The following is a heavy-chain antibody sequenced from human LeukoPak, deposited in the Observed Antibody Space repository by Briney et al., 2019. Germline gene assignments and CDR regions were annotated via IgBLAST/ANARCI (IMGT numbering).Heavy chain of an antibody. CDR3: TRGPRFGELLWHWFDP. J-gene: IGHJ5*02. D-gene: IGHD3-10*01. V-gene: IGHV4-59*08. CDR1: DDSLNNYY. Sequence: PSETLSLTCTVFDDSLNNYYWNWIRQPPGKGLEWIGYIYYSGHTNYNPSLNSRVAISIDTSKNQFSLKLRSVTAADTAVYYCTRGPRFGELLWHWFDPWGQGTLVTVSS. CDR2: IYYSGHT.